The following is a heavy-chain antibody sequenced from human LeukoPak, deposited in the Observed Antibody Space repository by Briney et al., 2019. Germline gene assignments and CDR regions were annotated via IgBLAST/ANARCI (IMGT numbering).Heavy chain of an antibody. D-gene: IGHD2-15*01. CDR3: ARAVAGY. V-gene: IGHV4-34*01. J-gene: IGHJ4*02. CDR2: INHSGST. Sequence: SEALSLTCAVYGGSFSGYYWSWIRQPPGKGLEWIGEINHSGSTNYNPSLKSRVTISVDTSKNQFSLKLSSVTAADTAVYYCARAVAGYWGQGTLVTVSS. CDR1: GGSFSGYY.